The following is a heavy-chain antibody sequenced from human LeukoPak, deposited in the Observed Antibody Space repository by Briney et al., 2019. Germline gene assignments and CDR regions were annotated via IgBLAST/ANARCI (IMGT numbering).Heavy chain of an antibody. CDR1: GGSISSNNYY. J-gene: IGHJ4*02. Sequence: SEALSLTCTVSGGSISSNNYYWGWIRQPPGKGLEWIGSIYYGGYTYYNPSLKSRVTISVDTSKNQFSLKLSSVTAADTAIYYCQSRFLEWLLDYWGQGTLVTVSS. CDR2: IYYGGYT. D-gene: IGHD3-3*01. V-gene: IGHV4-39*01. CDR3: QSRFLEWLLDY.